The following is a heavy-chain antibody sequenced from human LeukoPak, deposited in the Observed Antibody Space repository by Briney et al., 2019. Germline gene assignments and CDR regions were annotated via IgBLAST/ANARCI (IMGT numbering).Heavy chain of an antibody. CDR2: ISGSGGST. V-gene: IGHV3-23*01. Sequence: GGSLRLSCAASGFTVGSNYMSWVRQAPGKGLEWVSPISGSGGSTYYADSVKGRFTISRDNSKNTLYLQMNSLRAEDTAVYYCAKDTQWLVRESSADFDYWGQGTLVTVSS. J-gene: IGHJ4*02. D-gene: IGHD6-19*01. CDR1: GFTVGSNY. CDR3: AKDTQWLVRESSADFDY.